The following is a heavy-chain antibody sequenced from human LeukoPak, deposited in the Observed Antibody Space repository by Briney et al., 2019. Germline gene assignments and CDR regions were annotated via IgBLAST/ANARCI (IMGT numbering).Heavy chain of an antibody. V-gene: IGHV3-74*01. D-gene: IGHD2/OR15-2a*01. CDR3: VSFYETY. CDR1: GSYW. J-gene: IGHJ4*02. CDR2: INSDGSWT. Sequence: GESLRLSCAASGSYWMHWVRQAPGQGLVWVSHINSDGSWTSYADSVKGRFTISKDNAKNTVYLQMNNLRAEDTAVYYCVSFYETYWGRGTLVTVSS.